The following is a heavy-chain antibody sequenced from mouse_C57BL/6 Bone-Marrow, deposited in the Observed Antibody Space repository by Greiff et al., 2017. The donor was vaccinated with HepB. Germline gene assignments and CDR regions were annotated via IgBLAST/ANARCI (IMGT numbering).Heavy chain of an antibody. V-gene: IGHV1-69*01. J-gene: IGHJ2*01. Sequence: QVQLQQPGAELVMPGASVKLSCKASGYTFTSYWMHWAKQRPGQGLEWIGEIDPSDSYTNYNQKFKGKSTLTVDKSSSTAYMQLSSLTSEDSAVYYCSGERGLEGAFDYWGQGTTLTVSS. CDR1: GYTFTSYW. D-gene: IGHD3-3*01. CDR3: SGERGLEGAFDY. CDR2: IDPSDSYT.